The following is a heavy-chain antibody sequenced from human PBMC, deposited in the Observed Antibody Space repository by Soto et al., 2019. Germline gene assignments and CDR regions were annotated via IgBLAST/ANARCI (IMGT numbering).Heavy chain of an antibody. Sequence: GGSLRLSCAASGFMFSAYWMSWVRQDPGKGLEWVATISGGASDKFYVDSVKGRFTISRDDSKNTLYLQMNSLRDEDTAVYYCVRENYFYGMDVWGQGTAVTVSS. V-gene: IGHV3-7*01. CDR1: GFMFSAYW. J-gene: IGHJ6*02. CDR3: VRENYFYGMDV. CDR2: ISGGASDK.